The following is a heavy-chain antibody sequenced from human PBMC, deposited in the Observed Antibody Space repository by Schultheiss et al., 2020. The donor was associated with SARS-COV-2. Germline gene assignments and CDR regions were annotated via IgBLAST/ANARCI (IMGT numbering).Heavy chain of an antibody. J-gene: IGHJ4*02. V-gene: IGHV4-31*03. CDR3: ARHGPYYDFWSGYLYYFEY. CDR1: GASIGSGHYY. Sequence: SETLSLTCTVSGASIGSGHYYWTWIRQHPGKGLEWIGYIYNNVGTYYNPSLKSRVTISVDTSKNQFSLKLSSVTAADTAVYYCARHGPYYDFWSGYLYYFEYWGRGTLVTVSS. CDR2: IYNNVGT. D-gene: IGHD3-3*01.